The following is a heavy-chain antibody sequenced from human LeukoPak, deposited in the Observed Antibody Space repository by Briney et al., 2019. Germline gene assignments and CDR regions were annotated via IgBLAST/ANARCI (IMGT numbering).Heavy chain of an antibody. D-gene: IGHD6-19*01. J-gene: IGHJ4*02. CDR1: GFSFSSFW. CDR3: ARDPGWGANDY. CDR2: IKQDGSEK. Sequence: GGSLRLSCAASGFSFSSFWMSWVRQPPGKGLEWVARIKQDGSEKYYVDSVKGRFTVSRDNTKNSLCLQMSSLRAEDTAVYYCARDPGWGANDYWGQGTLVTVSS. V-gene: IGHV3-7*01.